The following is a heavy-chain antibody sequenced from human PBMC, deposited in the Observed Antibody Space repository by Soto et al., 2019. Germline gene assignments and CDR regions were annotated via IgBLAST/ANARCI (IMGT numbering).Heavy chain of an antibody. D-gene: IGHD6-13*01. CDR3: AKVGVNGWATLQQQLVSFDY. J-gene: IGHJ4*02. Sequence: PGGSLGLSCAASGLTFSSYAMSWVRKAQGKGLEWVSAISGSGGSTYYADSVKGRFTISRDNSKNTLYLQMNSLRAEDTAVYYCAKVGVNGWATLQQQLVSFDYWGQGTLVTVSS. CDR1: GLTFSSYA. CDR2: ISGSGGST. V-gene: IGHV3-23*01.